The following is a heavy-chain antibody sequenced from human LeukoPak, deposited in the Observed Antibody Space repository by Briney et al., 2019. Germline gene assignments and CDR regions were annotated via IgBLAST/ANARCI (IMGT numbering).Heavy chain of an antibody. J-gene: IGHJ4*02. CDR1: GFTFSNYN. V-gene: IGHV3-21*01. D-gene: IGHD3-10*01. CDR3: AKDWGNKFASGSSYLDS. CDR2: ISRSGGST. Sequence: GGSLRLSCVGFGFTFSNYNLNWVRQAPGKGLEWVSSISRSGGSTYYAESVKGRLTISRDNAESSVYLQMNGLRPEDTAVYFCAKDWGNKFASGSSYLDSWGQGTLVTVSS.